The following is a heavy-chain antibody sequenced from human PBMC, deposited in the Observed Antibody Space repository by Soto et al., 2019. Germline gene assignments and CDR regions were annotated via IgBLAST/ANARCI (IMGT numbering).Heavy chain of an antibody. CDR2: ISAYNGNT. V-gene: IGHV1-18*01. D-gene: IGHD3-10*01. Sequence: ASVKVSCKASGSTFTSYGISWVRQAPGQGLEWMGWISAYNGNTNYAQKLQSRVTMTTDTSTSTAYMELRSLRSDDTAVYYCARGLDGGFGELPFDYWGQGTLVTVSS. CDR1: GSTFTSYG. J-gene: IGHJ4*02. CDR3: ARGLDGGFGELPFDY.